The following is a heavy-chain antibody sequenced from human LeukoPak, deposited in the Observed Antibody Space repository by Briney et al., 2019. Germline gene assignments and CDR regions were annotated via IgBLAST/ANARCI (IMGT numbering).Heavy chain of an antibody. CDR2: ISDNGGGP. CDR3: AKEIGRLGVPLYDY. Sequence: GGSLRLSCAASGFTFSSYAMSWVRQAPGKGLEWVSAISDNGGGPYYADSLKGRFTISRDNSKNILYLQMNSLRAEDTAVYYCAKEIGRLGVPLYDYWGRGTLVTASS. CDR1: GFTFSSYA. V-gene: IGHV3-23*01. J-gene: IGHJ4*02. D-gene: IGHD3/OR15-3a*01.